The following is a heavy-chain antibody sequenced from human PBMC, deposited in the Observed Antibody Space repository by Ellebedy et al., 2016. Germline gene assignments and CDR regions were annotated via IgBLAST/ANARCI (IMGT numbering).Heavy chain of an antibody. CDR1: GIIFSSYA. CDR2: ISYDGSYQ. D-gene: IGHD1-26*01. CDR3: AKTYNPGFGATTCAY. V-gene: IGHV3-30*18. Sequence: GESLKISXAASGIIFSSYAMSWVRQAPGKGLEWVAVISYDGSYQYYADSVKGRFTISRDNSKNTLYLQMNSLRAEDTAVYYCAKTYNPGFGATTCAYWGQGTLATVSS. J-gene: IGHJ4*02.